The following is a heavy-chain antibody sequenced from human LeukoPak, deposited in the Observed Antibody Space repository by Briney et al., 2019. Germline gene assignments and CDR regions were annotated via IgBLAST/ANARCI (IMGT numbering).Heavy chain of an antibody. J-gene: IGHJ4*02. Sequence: SETLSLTCTVSGGSVSSYYWSWIRQPPGKGLEWIGYIYHSGSTNHSPSLKSRVTISVDTSKNQFSLELSSVTAADTAVYFCASLGEYYDFWSGYRDYWGQGILVTVSS. V-gene: IGHV4-59*02. CDR1: GGSVSSYY. CDR3: ASLGEYYDFWSGYRDY. CDR2: IYHSGST. D-gene: IGHD3-3*01.